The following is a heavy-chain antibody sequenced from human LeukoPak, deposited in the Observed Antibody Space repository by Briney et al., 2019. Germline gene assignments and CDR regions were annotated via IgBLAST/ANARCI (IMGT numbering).Heavy chain of an antibody. V-gene: IGHV3-30*03. CDR2: ISYGGSNK. D-gene: IGHD3-10*01. CDR1: GFTFSSYG. J-gene: IGHJ4*02. CDR3: ARDLIGRYTFDY. Sequence: GRSLRLSCAASGFTFSSYGMHWVRQAPGKGLQWVALISYGGSNKFYADSVKGRFTISRDNSKNSLYLQMNSLRAEDTAVYYCARDLIGRYTFDYCGQGTLVTVSS.